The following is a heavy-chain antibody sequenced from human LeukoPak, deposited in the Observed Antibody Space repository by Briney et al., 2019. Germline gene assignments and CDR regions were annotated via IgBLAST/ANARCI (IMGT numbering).Heavy chain of an antibody. V-gene: IGHV4-61*02. CDR1: GGSISSGSYY. CDR3: ARGDYDYVWGSYRLNWFDP. CDR2: IYTSGST. J-gene: IGHJ5*02. D-gene: IGHD3-16*02. Sequence: SETLSLTCTVSGGSISSGSYYWSWIRQPTGKGLEWIGRIYTSGSTNYNPSLKSRVTISVDTSKNQFSLKLSSVTAADTAVYYCARGDYDYVWGSYRLNWFDPWGQGTLVTVSS.